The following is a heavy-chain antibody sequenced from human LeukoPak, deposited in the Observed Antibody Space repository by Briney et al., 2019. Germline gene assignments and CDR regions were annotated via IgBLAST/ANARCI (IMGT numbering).Heavy chain of an antibody. CDR2: IYYTGST. J-gene: IGHJ3*01. CDR3: ARHLEYTTSGKAFDV. D-gene: IGHD3-3*01. CDR1: GGSINNSSSDY. Sequence: SETLSLTCTVSGGSINNSSSDYWAWIRQPPGKGLEWIGNIYYTGSTYYTSSLKSRVTMSVDTSKNVFSLTLKSLTSADTAVYYCARHLEYTTSGKAFDVWGQGTLVSVS. V-gene: IGHV4-39*01.